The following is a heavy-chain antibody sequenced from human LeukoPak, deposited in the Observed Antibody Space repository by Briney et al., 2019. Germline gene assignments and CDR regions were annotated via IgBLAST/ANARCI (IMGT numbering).Heavy chain of an antibody. CDR1: GFTFSIYG. CDR3: AKTRGSASALSDWFDP. D-gene: IGHD2-15*01. Sequence: GGSLRLSCAASGFTFSIYGMNWVRQAPGKGLEWVSSISGSSGIINYADYVKGRFTISRDNSKNTLYLQMHSLRSEDTAVYYCAKTRGSASALSDWFDPWGQGTLVTVSS. V-gene: IGHV3-23*01. J-gene: IGHJ5*02. CDR2: ISGSSGII.